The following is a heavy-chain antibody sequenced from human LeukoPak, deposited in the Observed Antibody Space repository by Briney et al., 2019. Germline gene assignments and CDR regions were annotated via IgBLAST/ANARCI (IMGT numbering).Heavy chain of an antibody. CDR1: GYTFTSYG. V-gene: IGHV1-18*04. D-gene: IGHD6-13*01. J-gene: IGHJ4*02. CDR3: ARAILRGTAPYYFDY. Sequence: ASVKVSCKASGYTFTSYGISWVRQAPGQGLEWMGWISAYNGNTNYAQKLQGRVTMTTDTSTSTAYMELRSLRSDDTAVYYCARAILRGTAPYYFDYWGQGTLVTASS. CDR2: ISAYNGNT.